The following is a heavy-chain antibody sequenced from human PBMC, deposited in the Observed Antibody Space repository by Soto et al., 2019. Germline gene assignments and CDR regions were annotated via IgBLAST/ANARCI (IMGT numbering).Heavy chain of an antibody. J-gene: IGHJ6*02. D-gene: IGHD6-6*01. CDR3: AXEVEYSSSSYYYYGMDV. CDR2: IVVGSGNT. V-gene: IGHV1-58*01. CDR1: GFTFTSSA. Sequence: SVKVSCKASGFTFTSSAVQWVRQARGQRLEWIGWIVVGSGNTNYAQKFQERVTVTRDMSTSTAYMELSSLRSEDTAVYYCAXEVEYSSSSYYYYGMDVWGQGTTVTVSS.